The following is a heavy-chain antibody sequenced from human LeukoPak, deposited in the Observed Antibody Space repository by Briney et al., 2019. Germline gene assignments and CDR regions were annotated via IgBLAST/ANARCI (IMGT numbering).Heavy chain of an antibody. Sequence: PSETLSLTCTVSGGSISSGGYCWSWIRQPPGKGLEWIGDIFHSGSTYYNPSLKSRVTISVDRSKNQFSLKLSSVTAADTAVYYCARGFKDRGRSRSPARYGDYPMNAFDIWGQGTMVTVSS. V-gene: IGHV4-30-2*01. CDR1: GGSISSGGYC. CDR3: ARGFKDRGRSRSPARYGDYPMNAFDI. D-gene: IGHD4-17*01. CDR2: IFHSGST. J-gene: IGHJ3*02.